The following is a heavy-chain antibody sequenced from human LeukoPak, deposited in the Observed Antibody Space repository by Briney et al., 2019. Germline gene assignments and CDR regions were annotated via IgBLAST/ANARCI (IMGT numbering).Heavy chain of an antibody. CDR2: ISGSGGST. CDR1: GFTFSSYW. Sequence: GGSLRLSCAASGFTFSSYWMHWVRQAPGKGLEWVSAISGSGGSTYYADSVKGRFTISRDNSKNTLYLQMNSLRAEDTAVYYCAKASAMIVVVSKHFDYWGQGTLVTVSS. CDR3: AKASAMIVVVSKHFDY. D-gene: IGHD3-22*01. J-gene: IGHJ4*02. V-gene: IGHV3-23*01.